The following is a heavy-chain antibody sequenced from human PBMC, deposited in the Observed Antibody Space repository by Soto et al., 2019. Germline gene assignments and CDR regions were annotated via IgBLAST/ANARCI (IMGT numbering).Heavy chain of an antibody. CDR1: GFTFSSYA. D-gene: IGHD3-22*01. CDR3: AKDRPSITMIVVVPAGGSAYFDY. CDR2: ISGSGGST. V-gene: IGHV3-23*01. Sequence: PGGSLRLSCAASGFTFSSYAMSWVRQAPGKGLEWVSAISGSGGSTYYADSVKGRFTISRDNSKNTLYLQMNSLRAEDTAVYYCAKDRPSITMIVVVPAGGSAYFDYWGQGTLVTVSS. J-gene: IGHJ4*02.